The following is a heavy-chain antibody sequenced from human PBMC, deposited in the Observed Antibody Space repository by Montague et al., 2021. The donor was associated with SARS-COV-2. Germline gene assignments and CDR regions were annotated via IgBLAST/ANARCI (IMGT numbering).Heavy chain of an antibody. CDR2: IYYSGST. V-gene: IGHV4-39*01. J-gene: IGHJ4*02. Sequence: SETLSLTCTVSGGSISSSSYYWGWIRPPPGKGLEWIVSIYYSGSTYHNPSLKSRVTISADTSKNPFSLKLSSVTAADTAVYYCARHGKTRIAMIVVVIGYCDYWGQGTLVTVSS. CDR1: GGSISSSSYY. D-gene: IGHD3-22*01. CDR3: ARHGKTRIAMIVVVIGYCDY.